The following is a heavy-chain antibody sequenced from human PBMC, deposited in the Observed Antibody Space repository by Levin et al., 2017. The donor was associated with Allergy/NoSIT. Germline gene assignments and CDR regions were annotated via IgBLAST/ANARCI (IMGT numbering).Heavy chain of an antibody. CDR2: ISYDGSNK. D-gene: IGHD3-9*01. V-gene: IGHV3-30-3*01. Sequence: LSLTCAASGFTFSSYAMHWVRQAPGKGLEWVAVISYDGSNKYYADSVKGRFTISRDNSKNTLYLQMNSLRAEDTAVYYCARTILSGPREGYYYYMDVWGKGTTVTVSS. CDR3: ARTILSGPREGYYYYMDV. J-gene: IGHJ6*03. CDR1: GFTFSSYA.